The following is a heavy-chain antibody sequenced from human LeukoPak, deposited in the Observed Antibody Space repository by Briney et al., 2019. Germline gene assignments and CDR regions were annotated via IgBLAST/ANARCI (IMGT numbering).Heavy chain of an antibody. D-gene: IGHD3-3*02. Sequence: GGSLRLSCVASGFTFDTYSMNWIRQAPGKGLEWVSSISSSSSCIYYADSVKGRFTISRDNSKNTLYLQMNSLRVEDTAVYYCAREGVIFGVPSDYWGQGTLVTVSS. V-gene: IGHV3-21*04. CDR1: GFTFDTYS. CDR3: AREGVIFGVPSDY. J-gene: IGHJ4*02. CDR2: ISSSSSCI.